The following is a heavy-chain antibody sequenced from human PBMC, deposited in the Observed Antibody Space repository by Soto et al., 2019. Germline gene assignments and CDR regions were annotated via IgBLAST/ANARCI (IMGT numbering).Heavy chain of an antibody. CDR3: ARELRYCISTSCWYWFDP. Sequence: SEPLSLTWTVAGGSIGTYYWSWIRQHPGKGLEWIGYIYYRGNTNYNPSLKSRVTISVDTTKNQFSLKLSSVTAADTAVYYCARELRYCISTSCWYWFDPCGQGTLVTVSS. J-gene: IGHJ5*02. CDR1: GGSIGTYY. V-gene: IGHV4-59*01. CDR2: IYYRGNT. D-gene: IGHD2-2*01.